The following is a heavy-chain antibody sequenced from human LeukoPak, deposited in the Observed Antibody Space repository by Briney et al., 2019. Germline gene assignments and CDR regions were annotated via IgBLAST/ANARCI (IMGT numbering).Heavy chain of an antibody. Sequence: GGSLRLSCAATGRTFNNSVLTWVRQAPGTGLEWVSTITSSGTTTYYAGSVKGRFTISRDNSQNTLFLQMNSLRVEDTAVYYCAHLVGTTPFDYWGQGTLVTVSS. CDR2: ITSSGTTT. J-gene: IGHJ4*02. CDR1: GRTFNNSV. CDR3: AHLVGTTPFDY. V-gene: IGHV3-23*01. D-gene: IGHD1-26*01.